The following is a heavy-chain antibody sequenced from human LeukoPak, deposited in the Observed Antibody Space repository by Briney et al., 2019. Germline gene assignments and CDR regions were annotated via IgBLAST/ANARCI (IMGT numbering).Heavy chain of an antibody. CDR1: GGSFSGYY. J-gene: IGHJ4*02. Sequence: PSETPSLTCAVYGGSFSGYYWSWIRQPPGKGLERIGEINHSGSTNYNPSLKTRVTISVDTSKNQFSLKLSSVTAADTAVYYCARGGSGAKAFYFDYWGQGSLVTVSS. CDR3: ARGGSGAKAFYFDY. CDR2: INHSGST. D-gene: IGHD6-25*01. V-gene: IGHV4-34*01.